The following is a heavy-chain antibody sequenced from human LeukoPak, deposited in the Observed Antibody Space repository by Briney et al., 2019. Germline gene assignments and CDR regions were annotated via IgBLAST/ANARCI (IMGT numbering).Heavy chain of an antibody. Sequence: PGGPLRLSCAASGFTFSSYSMNWVRQAPGKGLEWVSSISSSSSYIYYADSVKGRFTISRDNAKNSLYLQMNSLRAEDTAVYYCASCYYYDSSGYYYVHWGQGTLVTVSS. D-gene: IGHD3-22*01. V-gene: IGHV3-21*01. CDR3: ASCYYYDSSGYYYVH. CDR1: GFTFSSYS. CDR2: ISSSSSYI. J-gene: IGHJ4*02.